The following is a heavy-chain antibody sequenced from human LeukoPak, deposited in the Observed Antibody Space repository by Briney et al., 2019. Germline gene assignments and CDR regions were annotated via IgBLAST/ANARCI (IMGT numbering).Heavy chain of an antibody. D-gene: IGHD3-22*01. CDR2: ISAYNGNT. CDR3: ARVYYDSSGYYPSPPDY. J-gene: IGHJ4*02. CDR1: GYTFSSYG. V-gene: IGHV1-18*01. Sequence: GASVKVSCKASGYTFSSYGISWVRQAPGQGLEWMGWISAYNGNTNYAQKLQGRVTMTTDTSTSTAYMELRSLRSDDTAVYYCARVYYDSSGYYPSPPDYWGQGTLVTVSS.